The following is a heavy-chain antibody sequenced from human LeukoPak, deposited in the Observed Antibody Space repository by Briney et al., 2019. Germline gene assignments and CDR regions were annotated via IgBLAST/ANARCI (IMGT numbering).Heavy chain of an antibody. Sequence: SETLSLTCTVSGHSISTNSYWAWIRQPPGKGLEWIGCISNTGKTQYKSSLTSRVTTSMDTSKNQFSLKMHSVTAADSAFYYCARNHGGHDPWGQGTLVTVSS. CDR3: ARNHGGHDP. CDR2: ISNTGKT. D-gene: IGHD4-23*01. V-gene: IGHV4-38-2*02. CDR1: GHSISTNSY. J-gene: IGHJ5*02.